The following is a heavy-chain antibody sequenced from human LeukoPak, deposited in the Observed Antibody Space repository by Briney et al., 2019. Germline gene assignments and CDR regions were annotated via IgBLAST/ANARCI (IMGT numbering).Heavy chain of an antibody. CDR1: GGSFSGYY. Sequence: ETLSLTCAVYGGSFSGYYWSWVRQAPGKGLEWVANIKQDGSEKYYVDSVKGRFIISRDDAKNSLYLQMNSLRAEDTAVYYCARGLSRSTTMVIYYYYYGMDVWGQGTTVTVSS. CDR3: ARGLSRSTTMVIYYYYYGMDV. V-gene: IGHV3-7*01. CDR2: IKQDGSEK. D-gene: IGHD3-10*01. J-gene: IGHJ6*02.